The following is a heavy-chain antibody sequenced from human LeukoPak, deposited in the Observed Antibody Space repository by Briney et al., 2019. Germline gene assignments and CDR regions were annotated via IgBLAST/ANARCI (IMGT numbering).Heavy chain of an antibody. Sequence: GGSLRLSCAASGFTFSRYAMHWVRQAPGKGLEGVAVLSYDGSYQYYVGSVQGRFPISRDNSKSTLYLQMNILRAEDTAVYYSVTGDDSRGGYNPRFDYWGQRTRVTVSS. CDR3: VTGDDSRGGYNPRFDY. CDR1: GFTFSRYA. V-gene: IGHV3-30*04. D-gene: IGHD5-24*01. CDR2: LSYDGSYQ. J-gene: IGHJ4*02.